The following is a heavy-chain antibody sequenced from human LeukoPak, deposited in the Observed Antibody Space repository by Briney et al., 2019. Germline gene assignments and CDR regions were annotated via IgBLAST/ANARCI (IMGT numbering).Heavy chain of an antibody. D-gene: IGHD6-13*01. CDR3: AREGVPYSSSWEISDY. V-gene: IGHV1-18*01. CDR2: ISAYDGNT. Sequence: ASVKVSCKTSGYTFTSYGISWVRQAPGQGLEWMGWISAYDGNTNYAQKLQGRVTMTTDTSTSTAYMELRSLRSDDTAVYYCAREGVPYSSSWEISDYWGQGTLVTVSS. J-gene: IGHJ4*02. CDR1: GYTFTSYG.